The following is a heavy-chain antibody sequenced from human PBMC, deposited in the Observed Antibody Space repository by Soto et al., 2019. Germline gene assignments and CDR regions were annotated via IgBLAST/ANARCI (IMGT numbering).Heavy chain of an antibody. V-gene: IGHV5-10-1*01. J-gene: IGHJ4*02. CDR1: GYSFTSYW. Sequence: GESLKISCKGSGYSFTSYWISWVGQMPGKGLEWMGRIDPSDSYTDYSPSFQGHVTISADKSISTAYLQWSSLKASDTAMYYCARHYYDSSGYYWAPYFDYWGQGTLVTVSS. CDR3: ARHYYDSSGYYWAPYFDY. CDR2: IDPSDSYT. D-gene: IGHD3-22*01.